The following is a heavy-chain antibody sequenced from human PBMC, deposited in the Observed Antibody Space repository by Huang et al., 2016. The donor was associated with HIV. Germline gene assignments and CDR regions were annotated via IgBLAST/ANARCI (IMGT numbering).Heavy chain of an antibody. CDR1: GYGFSSYW. CDR3: ARQVDGFRSHFDF. CDR2: IYPRDSET. J-gene: IGHJ4*02. V-gene: IGHV5-51*01. D-gene: IGHD5-18*01. Sequence: EVLLVQSGAELKEPGESLKISCKASGYGFSSYWIGWVRQNPGKGLEGMGIIYPRDSETKYSPSFDGQVTISADKSTRTAYLQWESLKAPDTAIYFCARQVDGFRSHFDFWGQGTLVSVSS.